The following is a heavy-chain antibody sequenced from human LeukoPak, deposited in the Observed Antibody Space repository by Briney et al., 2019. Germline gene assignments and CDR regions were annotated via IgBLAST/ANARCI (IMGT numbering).Heavy chain of an antibody. V-gene: IGHV4-34*01. D-gene: IGHD6-13*01. Sequence: SETLSLTXAVYGGSFSGYYWSWIRQPPGKGLEWIGEINHSGSTNYNPSLKSRVTISVDTSKNQFSLKLSSVTAADTAVYYCARVKSSSWYVYWGQGTLVTVSS. CDR3: ARVKSSSWYVY. CDR2: INHSGST. CDR1: GGSFSGYY. J-gene: IGHJ4*02.